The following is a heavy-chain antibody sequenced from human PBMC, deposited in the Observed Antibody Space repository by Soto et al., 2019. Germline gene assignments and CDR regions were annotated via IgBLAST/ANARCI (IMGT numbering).Heavy chain of an antibody. D-gene: IGHD3-16*01. CDR1: GFTFSSSG. CDR3: ARGDYVWGSYQYYFDY. CDR2: IWYDGSNK. J-gene: IGHJ4*02. Sequence: PGASLRVSYAASGFTFSSSGMLWAGQAPGKGLEWVAVIWYDGSNKYYADSVKGRFTISRDNSKNTLYLQMNSLRAEDTAVYYCARGDYVWGSYQYYFDYWGQGT. V-gene: IGHV3-33*01.